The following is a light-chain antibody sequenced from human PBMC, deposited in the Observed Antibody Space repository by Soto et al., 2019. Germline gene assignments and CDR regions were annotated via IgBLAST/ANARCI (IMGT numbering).Light chain of an antibody. Sequence: IQLTQSASSLSASVGDRVTITCRASQGISSYLVWYQQKPGKAPKLLIYAASTLQSGVPSRFSGSGSGTDFTLTISSLQPEDFATYYCQHLNGYPQTFGGGTKVEIK. V-gene: IGKV1-9*01. CDR1: QGISSY. CDR3: QHLNGYPQT. CDR2: AAS. J-gene: IGKJ4*01.